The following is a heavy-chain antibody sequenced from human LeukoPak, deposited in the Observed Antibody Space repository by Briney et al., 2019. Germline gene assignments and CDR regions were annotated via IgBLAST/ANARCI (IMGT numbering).Heavy chain of an antibody. CDR3: AKDRYDGSGYYYDY. CDR2: VSGGGTKT. CDR1: GFIFSAYA. D-gene: IGHD3-22*01. J-gene: IGHJ4*02. V-gene: IGHV3-23*01. Sequence: GGSLRLSCAASGFIFSAYAMTWVRQAPGKGLEWVSSVSGGGTKTNYADSVKGRFTISRDTSKNTMYLQMNSLRAEDTAVYYCAKDRYDGSGYYYDYWGQGTLVTVSS.